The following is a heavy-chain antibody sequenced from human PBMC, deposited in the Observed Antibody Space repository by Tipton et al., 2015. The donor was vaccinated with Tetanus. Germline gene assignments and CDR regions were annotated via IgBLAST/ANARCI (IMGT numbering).Heavy chain of an antibody. J-gene: IGHJ3*02. D-gene: IGHD5-12*01. CDR3: SRGGWLKAPDAFDI. Sequence: TLSLTCSVSGGSLSGHFWSWLRQPPGKGLEWIGYISHTGSTTYHPSLEGRVSISVDTSKNQFSLKVNSVTAADTAVYYCSRGGWLKAPDAFDIWGQGTLVTVSS. CDR1: GGSLSGHF. V-gene: IGHV4-59*11. CDR2: ISHTGST.